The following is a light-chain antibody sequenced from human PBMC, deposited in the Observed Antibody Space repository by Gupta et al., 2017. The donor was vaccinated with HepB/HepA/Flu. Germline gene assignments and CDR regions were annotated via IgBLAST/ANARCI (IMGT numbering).Light chain of an antibody. CDR1: QSVRSSY. CDR2: GAS. V-gene: IGKV3-20*01. J-gene: IGKJ2*01. CDR3: QQDRSSPVT. Sequence: EIVLTQSPVTLSFSPGERATLSCRASQSVRSSYLAWYQQKPGQAPRLLIYGASSRATGVPDRFSGSGSGTDFTLTISRLEPEDFAVYYCQQDRSSPVTFGQGTKVDIK.